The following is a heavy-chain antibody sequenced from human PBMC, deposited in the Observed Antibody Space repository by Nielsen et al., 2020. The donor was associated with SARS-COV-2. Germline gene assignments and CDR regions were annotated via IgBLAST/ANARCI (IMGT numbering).Heavy chain of an antibody. V-gene: IGHV3-9*01. CDR3: AKVTYGDSSGDY. Sequence: GESLKSSCAASGSTFDDYAMHWARQAPGKGLEWASGISWNSGSIGYADSVKGRFTISRDNAKNSLYLQMNSLRAEDTALYYCAKVTYGDSSGDYWGQGTLVTVSS. D-gene: IGHD4-17*01. CDR2: ISWNSGSI. J-gene: IGHJ4*02. CDR1: GSTFDDYA.